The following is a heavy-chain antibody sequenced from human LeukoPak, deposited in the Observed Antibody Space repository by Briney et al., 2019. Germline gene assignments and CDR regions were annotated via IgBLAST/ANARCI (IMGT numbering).Heavy chain of an antibody. CDR1: GFTFSNDW. CDR2: ISSSSSYI. Sequence: GGSLRLSCAAAGFTFSNDWMHWVRQAPGKGLEWVSSISSSSSYIYYADSVKGRFTISRDNAKNSLYLQMNSLRAEDTAVYYCARARRSFDYWGQGTLVTVSS. CDR3: ARARRSFDY. V-gene: IGHV3-21*01. J-gene: IGHJ4*02.